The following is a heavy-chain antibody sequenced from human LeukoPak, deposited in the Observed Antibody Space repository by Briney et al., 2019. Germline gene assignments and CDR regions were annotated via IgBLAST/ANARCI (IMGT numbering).Heavy chain of an antibody. CDR2: INVEGTRT. J-gene: IGHJ5*02. V-gene: IGHV3-74*01. Sequence: PGGSLRLSCAGSGFTFSNYWVHWGRQTPGKGLVLVSRINVEGTRTDYADSVRGRFTISRDNAKNTLYLQMNGLTAEDTAIYYCVRSMSGRNDLWGQGTLVSVSA. CDR3: VRSMSGRNDL. D-gene: IGHD3-3*01. CDR1: GFTFSNYW.